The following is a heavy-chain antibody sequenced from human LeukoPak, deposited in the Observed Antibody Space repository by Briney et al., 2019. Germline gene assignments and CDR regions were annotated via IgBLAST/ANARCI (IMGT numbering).Heavy chain of an antibody. D-gene: IGHD3-3*01. CDR1: GFSFSHYG. Sequence: GRSLRLSCVASGFSFSHYGMHWVRQAPGKGLEWVAGVRFDGSDKYHEDSVKGRFTISRDTSKNTVYLQVDSLRDDDTAVYYCARDLYDYYLDYWGQGTLVAVSS. CDR2: VRFDGSDK. CDR3: ARDLYDYYLDY. V-gene: IGHV3-33*01. J-gene: IGHJ4*02.